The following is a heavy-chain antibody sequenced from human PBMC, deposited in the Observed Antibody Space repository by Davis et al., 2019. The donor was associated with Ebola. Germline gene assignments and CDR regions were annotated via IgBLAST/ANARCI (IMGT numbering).Heavy chain of an antibody. CDR2: IYSTGAT. Sequence: MPSETLSLTCTVSGDSLKNDYWSWVRQSPGKGLEWIGHIYSTGATNYNPSLKSRVTISEDTSKNQFSLKVASMTAADTAVYYCVRRGVAVEDHSTHEFFDVWGRGTLVTVSS. J-gene: IGHJ2*01. CDR3: VRRGVAVEDHSTHEFFDV. CDR1: GDSLKNDY. D-gene: IGHD6-13*01. V-gene: IGHV4-59*08.